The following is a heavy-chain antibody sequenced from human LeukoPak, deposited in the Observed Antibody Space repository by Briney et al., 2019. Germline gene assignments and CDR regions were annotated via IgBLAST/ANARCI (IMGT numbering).Heavy chain of an antibody. D-gene: IGHD3-10*01. CDR2: IDGDGSGT. Sequence: PGGSLRLSCAASGFTFSNAWMSWVRQAPGKGLVWVSRIDGDGSGTSYADSVKGRFTISRDNAKNTLYLQMNSLRAEDTAVYYCGSVFDYWGQGTLVTVSS. V-gene: IGHV3-74*01. J-gene: IGHJ4*02. CDR3: GSVFDY. CDR1: GFTFSNAW.